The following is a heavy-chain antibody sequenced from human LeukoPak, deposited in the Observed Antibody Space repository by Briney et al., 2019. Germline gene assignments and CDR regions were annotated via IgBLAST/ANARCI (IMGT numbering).Heavy chain of an antibody. CDR1: GFTXXSYS. Sequence: SGFTXXSYSMNWVRRAPGKGLEWVSSISYSSTYIYYADSVKGRFTISRDNAKNSLYLQMNSLRAEDTAVYYCASYQGTTDYWGQGTLVTVSS. D-gene: IGHD1-1*01. CDR3: ASYQGTTDY. V-gene: IGHV3-21*01. J-gene: IGHJ4*02. CDR2: ISYSSTYI.